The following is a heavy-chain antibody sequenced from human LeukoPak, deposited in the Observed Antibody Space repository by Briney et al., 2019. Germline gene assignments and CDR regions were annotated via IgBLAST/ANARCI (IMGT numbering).Heavy chain of an antibody. CDR1: GYTFTSYD. J-gene: IGHJ6*03. CDR2: MNPNSGNT. CDR3: ARDIGGKLPTYYDFWSGYTTGGVSHYMDV. V-gene: IGHV1-8*01. D-gene: IGHD3-3*01. Sequence: ASVKVSYKASGYTFTSYDINWVRQATGQGLEWMGWMNPNSGNTGYAQKFQGRVTMTRDTSISTAYMELSRLRSDDTGVYYCARDIGGKLPTYYDFWSGYTTGGVSHYMDVWGKGTTVTVSS.